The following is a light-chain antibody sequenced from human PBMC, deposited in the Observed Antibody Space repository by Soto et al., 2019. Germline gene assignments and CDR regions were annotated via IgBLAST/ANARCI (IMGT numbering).Light chain of an antibody. V-gene: IGKV3-15*01. CDR1: HSVSSN. CDR3: QHYDKWPPWT. Sequence: EIVMTQSPATLSVAPGERATLSCRASHSVSSNLAWYQQRPGQAPRLLIHGASTRATGIPARFSGSGSGTEFTLTIRSLQSEDVAVYYCQHYDKWPPWTFGQGTKVEVK. CDR2: GAS. J-gene: IGKJ1*01.